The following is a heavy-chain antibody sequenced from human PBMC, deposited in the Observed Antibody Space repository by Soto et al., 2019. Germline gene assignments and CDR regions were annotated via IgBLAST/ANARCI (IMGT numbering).Heavy chain of an antibody. V-gene: IGHV3-48*03. CDR2: ISSSGSTI. J-gene: IGHJ4*02. Sequence: VQLVESGGGVVQPGRSLRLSCAASGFTFNSFAMHWVRQAPGKGLEWVSYISSSGSTIYYADSVKGRFTISRDNAKNSLYLQMNSLRAEDTAVYYCARGPQYCSGGSCYSWGFDYWGQGTLVTVSS. CDR1: GFTFNSFA. D-gene: IGHD2-15*01. CDR3: ARGPQYCSGGSCYSWGFDY.